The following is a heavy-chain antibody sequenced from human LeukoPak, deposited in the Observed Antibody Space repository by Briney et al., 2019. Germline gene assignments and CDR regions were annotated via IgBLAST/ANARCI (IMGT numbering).Heavy chain of an antibody. J-gene: IGHJ4*02. Sequence: GGSLRLSCAASGFTFDDYAMHWVRQRPGKGLEWVSGINWNGVIIGYADSVKGRFTISRDSAKSSLYLQMDSLRAEDTAFYYCAKGSRAHRDLSDYWGQGTLVTVSS. CDR1: GFTFDDYA. D-gene: IGHD1-14*01. CDR3: AKGSRAHRDLSDY. CDR2: INWNGVII. V-gene: IGHV3-9*01.